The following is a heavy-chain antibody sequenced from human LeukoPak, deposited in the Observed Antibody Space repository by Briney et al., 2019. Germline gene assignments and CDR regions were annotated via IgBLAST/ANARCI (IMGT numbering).Heavy chain of an antibody. J-gene: IGHJ4*02. CDR2: INWNSARI. CDR1: GFTFDDYA. V-gene: IGHV3-9*01. Sequence: PGGSLRLSCAASGFTFDDYAMHWVRQGPGKGLEWVPGINWNSARIVYADSVKGRFTISRDNAKNSLFLEMHSLRPEDGALYYCVKDRASLPGATTGFDYWGQGTLVTVSS. CDR3: VKDRASLPGATTGFDY. D-gene: IGHD1-26*01.